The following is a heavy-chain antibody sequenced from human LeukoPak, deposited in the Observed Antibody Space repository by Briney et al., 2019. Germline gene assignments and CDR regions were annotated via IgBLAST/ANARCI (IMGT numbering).Heavy chain of an antibody. CDR1: GFTFSSYS. V-gene: IGHV3-21*01. CDR2: ISSSSSYI. J-gene: IGHJ4*02. Sequence: GGSLRLSCAASGFTFSSYSMDWVRQAPGKGLEWVSSISSSSSYIYYADSVKGRFTISRDNAKNSLYLQMNSLRAEDTAVYYCARDQGTVTNYWGQGTLVTVSS. D-gene: IGHD4-11*01. CDR3: ARDQGTVTNY.